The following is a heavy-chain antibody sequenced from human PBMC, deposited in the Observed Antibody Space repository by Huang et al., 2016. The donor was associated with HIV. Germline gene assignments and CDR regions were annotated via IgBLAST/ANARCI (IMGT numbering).Heavy chain of an antibody. Sequence: QVQLVQSGAEVKKPGASVKVSCRASGYTFISYGITWVRQAPGPGLEWMGWISPSYGYTNYAQQFQGRVTMTTETSTNTVYMEVRSLRSDDTAVYYCARDLGTTVVPDGMDVWGQGTTVTVSS. V-gene: IGHV1-18*04. J-gene: IGHJ6*02. CDR1: GYTFISYG. CDR2: ISPSYGYT. CDR3: ARDLGTTVVPDGMDV. D-gene: IGHD4-17*01.